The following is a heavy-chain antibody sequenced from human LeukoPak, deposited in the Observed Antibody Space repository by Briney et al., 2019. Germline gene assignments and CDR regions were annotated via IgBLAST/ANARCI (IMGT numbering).Heavy chain of an antibody. J-gene: IGHJ4*02. Sequence: SETLSLTCAVYGGSFSSYYWSWIRQPPGKGLEWIGYIYYSGSTNYNPSLKSRVTISVDTSKNQFSLKLSSVTAADTAVYYCARDHPYYYDSSGYTPFDYWGQGTLVTVSS. CDR2: IYYSGST. CDR1: GGSFSSYY. CDR3: ARDHPYYYDSSGYTPFDY. D-gene: IGHD3-22*01. V-gene: IGHV4-59*01.